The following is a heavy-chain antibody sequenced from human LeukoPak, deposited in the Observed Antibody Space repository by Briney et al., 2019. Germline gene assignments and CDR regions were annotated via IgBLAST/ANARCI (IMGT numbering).Heavy chain of an antibody. V-gene: IGHV5-10-1*01. J-gene: IGHJ4*02. CDR1: GYSFTNYW. CDR3: ARDDSSGYDY. Sequence: GESLKISCKGSGYSFTNYWISWVRQMPGKGLEWMGRIDPSDSYTNYSPSFQGHVTISTDKFISTAYLQWSSLKASDTAMYYCARDDSSGYDYWGQGTLVTVSS. CDR2: IDPSDSYT. D-gene: IGHD3-22*01.